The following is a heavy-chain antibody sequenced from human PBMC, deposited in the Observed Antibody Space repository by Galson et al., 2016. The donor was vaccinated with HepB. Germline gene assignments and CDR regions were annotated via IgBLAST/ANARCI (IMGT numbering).Heavy chain of an antibody. CDR1: GVSVSSMDNW. V-gene: IGHV4-4*02. J-gene: IGHJ5*02. CDR2: ISESGST. CDR3: ARLAVLTDDVMSGWFDP. Sequence: SETLSLTCTVSGVSVSSMDNWWTWVRQAPGNGLQWVGDISESGSTNYNPSLKNRVTILMDKSSNALSLKLNSVTAADTAVYYCARLAVLTDDVMSGWFDPWGQGTLVTVSS. D-gene: IGHD2-21*02.